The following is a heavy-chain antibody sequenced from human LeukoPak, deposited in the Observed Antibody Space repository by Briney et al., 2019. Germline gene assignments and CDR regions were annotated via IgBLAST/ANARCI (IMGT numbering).Heavy chain of an antibody. V-gene: IGHV3-23*01. CDR3: AKFGSYYYDSSGSDFDY. CDR1: GFTFSSYA. CDR2: ISGSGGST. J-gene: IGHJ4*02. Sequence: TGGSLRLSCAASGFTFSSYAMSWVRQAPGKGLEWVSAISGSGGSTYYADSVKGRFTISRDNSKNTLYLQMNSLRAEDTAVYYCAKFGSYYYDSSGSDFDYWGQGTLVTVSS. D-gene: IGHD3-22*01.